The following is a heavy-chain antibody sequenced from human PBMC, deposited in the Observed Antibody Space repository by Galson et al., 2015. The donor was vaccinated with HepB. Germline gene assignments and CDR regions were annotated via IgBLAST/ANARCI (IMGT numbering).Heavy chain of an antibody. CDR2: ITSSGSAI. V-gene: IGHV3-11*01. J-gene: IGHJ5*01. CDR1: GLVFSDYY. Sequence: SLRLSCAASGLVFSDYYMSWVRQAPGKGLEWVSYITSSGSAIYADSVKGRFTVSRDNDKNSLSLQMNSLRGEDTAVYYCATIPADRNGWYHHDSWGQGTLVTVSS. D-gene: IGHD6-19*01. CDR3: ATIPADRNGWYHHDS.